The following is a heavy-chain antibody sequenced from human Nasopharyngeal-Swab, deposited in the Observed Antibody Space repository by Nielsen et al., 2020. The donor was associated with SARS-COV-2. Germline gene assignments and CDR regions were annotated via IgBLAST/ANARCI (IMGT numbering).Heavy chain of an antibody. CDR3: ARDAARSWYNWFDP. V-gene: IGHV3-21*04. CDR2: ITSGSSYI. D-gene: IGHD6-13*01. CDR1: GFTFSSYE. Sequence: GESLKISCVASGFTFSSYEMNWVRQAPGKGLEWVSSITSGSSYIYYADSVKGRFTISRDNAKNSLFLQMNSLRTEDTALYYCARDAARSWYNWFDPWGQGTLVTVSS. J-gene: IGHJ5*02.